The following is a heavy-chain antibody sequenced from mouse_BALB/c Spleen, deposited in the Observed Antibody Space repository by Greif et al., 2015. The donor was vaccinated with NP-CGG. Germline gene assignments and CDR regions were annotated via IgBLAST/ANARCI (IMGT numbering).Heavy chain of an antibody. CDR1: GYTFTSYY. Sequence: QVQLKDSGPELVKPGASVKMSCKASGYTFTSYYIHWVKQRPGQGLEWIGWIYPGDGSTKYNEKFKGKTTLTADKSSSTAYMLLSSLTSEDSAIYFCATLRYFDVWGAGTTVTVSS. D-gene: IGHD2-10*01. CDR2: IYPGDGST. J-gene: IGHJ1*01. CDR3: ATLRYFDV. V-gene: IGHV1S56*01.